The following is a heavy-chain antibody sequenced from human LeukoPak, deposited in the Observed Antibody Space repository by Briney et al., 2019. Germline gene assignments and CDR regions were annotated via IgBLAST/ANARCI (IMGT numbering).Heavy chain of an antibody. CDR3: ARGSSSSSYSAYYFDY. Sequence: SETLSLTCAVYGGSFSGYYWSWIRQTPGKGLEWIGEINHSGSTNYNPSLKSRVTISVDTSKNQFSLKLSSVTAADTAVYYCARGSSSSSYSAYYFDYWGPGTLVTVSS. V-gene: IGHV4-34*01. CDR2: INHSGST. D-gene: IGHD6-13*01. J-gene: IGHJ4*02. CDR1: GGSFSGYY.